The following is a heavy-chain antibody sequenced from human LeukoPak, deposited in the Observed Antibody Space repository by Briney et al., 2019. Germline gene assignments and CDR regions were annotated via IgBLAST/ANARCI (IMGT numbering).Heavy chain of an antibody. Sequence: GGSLRLSCTASGFTFSSYWMSWVRQAPGKGLEWVANIKQDESEKFYVDSVKGRFTISRDNAKNSLYLQMNSLRAEDTAVYYCARRANYDILTGYYNPQLHFDYWGQGTLVTVSS. D-gene: IGHD3-9*01. CDR1: GFTFSSYW. V-gene: IGHV3-7*03. J-gene: IGHJ4*02. CDR2: IKQDESEK. CDR3: ARRANYDILTGYYNPQLHFDY.